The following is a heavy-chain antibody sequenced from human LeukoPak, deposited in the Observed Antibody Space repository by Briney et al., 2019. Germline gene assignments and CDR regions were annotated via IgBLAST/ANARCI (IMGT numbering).Heavy chain of an antibody. CDR1: GFTFNNYA. CDR2: IMIGGDGK. Sequence: GGSLRLSCAGSGFTFNNYAMSWVRRAPRKGLEWVSTIMIGGDGKHYADSVKGRFTISRDRSESTLYLQMNGLRADDAAVYYCVRAAPRDCSPASCSLFDTWGQGTLVTVSS. D-gene: IGHD2-2*01. J-gene: IGHJ4*02. V-gene: IGHV3-23*01. CDR3: VRAAPRDCSPASCSLFDT.